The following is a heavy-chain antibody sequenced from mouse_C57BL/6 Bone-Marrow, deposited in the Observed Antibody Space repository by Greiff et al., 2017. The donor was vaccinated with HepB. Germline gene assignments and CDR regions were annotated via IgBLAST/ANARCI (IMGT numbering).Heavy chain of an antibody. CDR2: ISDGGSYT. V-gene: IGHV5-4*01. CDR3: ARDLSWTIDY. CDR1: GFTFSSYA. Sequence: EVQGVESGGGLVKPGGSLKLSCAASGFTFSSYAMSWVRQTPEKRLEWVATISDGGSYTYYPDNVKGRFTISRNNAKNNRYLQMSHLKSEDTAMYYCARDLSWTIDYWGQGTTLTVYS. J-gene: IGHJ2*01.